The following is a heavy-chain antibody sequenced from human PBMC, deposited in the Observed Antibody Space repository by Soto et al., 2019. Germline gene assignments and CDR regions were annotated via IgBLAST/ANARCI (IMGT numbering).Heavy chain of an antibody. CDR3: ATRSPTFAY. CDR2: ITTYKGKT. J-gene: IGHJ4*02. CDR1: GYTFTSYG. D-gene: IGHD2-21*01. V-gene: IGHV1-18*01. Sequence: QVQLVQSGPEVKKPGASVKVSCKTSGYTFTSYGISWVRQAPGQGLEWMGWITTYKGKTTYAQKFQGRVTMTTDTSTRTAYMELRSLRSDDTAAYYCATRSPTFAYWGQGTLVTVSS.